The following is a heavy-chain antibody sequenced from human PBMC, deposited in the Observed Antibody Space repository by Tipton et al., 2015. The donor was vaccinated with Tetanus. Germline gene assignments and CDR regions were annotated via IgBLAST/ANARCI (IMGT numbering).Heavy chain of an antibody. D-gene: IGHD3-3*01. CDR3: ARGLPRESFYLDY. CDR1: GGSISSGGYF. J-gene: IGHJ4*02. Sequence: TLSLTCSVSGGSISSGGYFWNWVRQHPGKGLEWIGNIYYTAHNSYNPSLDSRVSISVDTSKNQFSLRLASVTAADTAVYYCARGLPRESFYLDYWGQGKQVTVSS. V-gene: IGHV4-31*03. CDR2: IYYTAHN.